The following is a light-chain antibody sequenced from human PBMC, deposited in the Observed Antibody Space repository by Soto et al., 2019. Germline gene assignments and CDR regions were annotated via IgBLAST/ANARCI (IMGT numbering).Light chain of an antibody. CDR3: QQRNNWPRST. V-gene: IGKV3-11*01. J-gene: IGKJ5*01. CDR1: QSVWTY. CDR2: DAS. Sequence: EIVLTQSPATLSLYAGERATLSCRAGQSVWTYLAWYQQKRGQAPRLLMYDASNRASGVPARFSGSGSGTDFTLTISSLEPEDFAVYYCQQRNNWPRSTFGQGTRLEIK.